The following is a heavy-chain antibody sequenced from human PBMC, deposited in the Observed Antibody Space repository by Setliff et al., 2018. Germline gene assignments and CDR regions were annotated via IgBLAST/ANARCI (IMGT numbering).Heavy chain of an antibody. Sequence: SETLSLTCTISGGSINLPYWSWVGQPPGKGLEWIGYVSYSGSTSYNASLKSRVTISVDTSKNQFSLKLNSVTAADTAVYYCARLSCSSNSCPFDFWVQGTLVTVSS. CDR3: ARLSCSSNSCPFDF. J-gene: IGHJ4*02. CDR1: GGSINLPY. CDR2: VSYSGST. D-gene: IGHD2-2*01. V-gene: IGHV4-59*11.